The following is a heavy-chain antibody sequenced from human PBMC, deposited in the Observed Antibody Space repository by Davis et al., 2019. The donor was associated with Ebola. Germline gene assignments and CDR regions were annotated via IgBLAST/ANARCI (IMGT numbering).Heavy chain of an antibody. Sequence: PSETLSLTCTVSGGSISSYYWSWIRQPPGKGLEWIGYVYYSGSTNYNPSLKSRVTISVDTSKNRFSLKLSSVTAADTAVYYCARVVGRDGYNRYYFDYWGQGTLVTVSS. CDR2: VYYSGST. J-gene: IGHJ4*02. CDR1: GGSISSYY. D-gene: IGHD5-24*01. V-gene: IGHV4-59*01. CDR3: ARVVGRDGYNRYYFDY.